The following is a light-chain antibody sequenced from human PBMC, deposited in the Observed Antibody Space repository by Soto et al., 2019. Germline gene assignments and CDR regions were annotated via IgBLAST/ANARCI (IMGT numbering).Light chain of an antibody. V-gene: IGLV1-40*01. Sequence: QSVLTQPPSVSGAPGQRVTISCTGSSSNIGAGYYVHWYQQLPGTAPKLLIYRNSNRPSGVPDRFSGSKSGTSASLAITGLQAEDEADYYCQSYDSSLSGSNVFGTGTKLTVL. J-gene: IGLJ1*01. CDR3: QSYDSSLSGSNV. CDR1: SSNIGAGYY. CDR2: RNS.